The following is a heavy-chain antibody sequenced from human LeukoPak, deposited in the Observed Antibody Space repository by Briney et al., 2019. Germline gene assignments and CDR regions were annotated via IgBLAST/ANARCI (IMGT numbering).Heavy chain of an antibody. Sequence: ASVKVSCKASGYTFTGYYMHWVRQAPGQGLEWMGWINPNSGGTNYAQKFQGRVTMTRDTSISTAYMELSRLRSDDTAVYYCARAQVLEHFIVVVPAAIFDPWGQGTLVTVSS. CDR3: ARAQVLEHFIVVVPAAIFDP. D-gene: IGHD2-2*02. CDR1: GYTFTGYY. V-gene: IGHV1-2*02. CDR2: INPNSGGT. J-gene: IGHJ5*02.